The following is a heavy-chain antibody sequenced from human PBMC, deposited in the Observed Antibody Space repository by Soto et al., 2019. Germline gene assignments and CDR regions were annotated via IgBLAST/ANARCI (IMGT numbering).Heavy chain of an antibody. CDR1: GSSILRSSEY. Sequence: DSPSASGKISGSSILRSSEYWCGIPRSQGTGXVRMGVIYYSGSTYYNPSLKSRVTISVDTSKNQFSLKLSSVTAADTAVYYCARHADSDGCTSCLGNSFYYSGMAVWGQGTTVTVPS. V-gene: IGHV4-39*01. CDR3: ARHADSDGCTSCLGNSFYYSGMAV. CDR2: IYYSGST. J-gene: IGHJ6*02. D-gene: IGHD2-2*01.